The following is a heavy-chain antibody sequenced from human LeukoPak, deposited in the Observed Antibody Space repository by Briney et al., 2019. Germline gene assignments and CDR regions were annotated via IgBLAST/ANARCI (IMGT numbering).Heavy chain of an antibody. CDR2: IYSGGST. D-gene: IGHD6-19*01. CDR3: TRGESVPATRSFDY. Sequence: PGGSLRLSCSASGFTVSSDYMSWVRQAPGKGLAWLSVIYSGGSTYYADSVKGRFTISRDNSKNTVYLQMNSLRVEDTAVYYCTRGESVPATRSFDYWGQGTLVTVSS. J-gene: IGHJ4*02. CDR1: GFTVSSDY. V-gene: IGHV3-66*01.